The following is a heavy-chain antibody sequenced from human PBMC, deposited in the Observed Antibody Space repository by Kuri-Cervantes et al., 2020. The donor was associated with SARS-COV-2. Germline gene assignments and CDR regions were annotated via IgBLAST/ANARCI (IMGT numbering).Heavy chain of an antibody. V-gene: IGHV3-53*01. D-gene: IGHD4-23*01. CDR3: ARETDYGGNSGVY. CDR1: GFTFSGHW. CDR2: IYNGGST. J-gene: IGHJ4*02. Sequence: GGSLRLSCAASGFTFSGHWIHWVRQAPGKGLEWVSVIYNGGSTYYADSVKGRFTISRDNSKNTLYLQMNSLRAEDTAVYYCARETDYGGNSGVYWGQGTLVTVSS.